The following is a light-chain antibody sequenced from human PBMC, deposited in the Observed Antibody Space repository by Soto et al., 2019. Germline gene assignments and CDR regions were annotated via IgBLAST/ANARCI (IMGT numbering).Light chain of an antibody. CDR1: SSDVGAYDY. Sequence: HSVLTQPGSESGSPGQSIAISCTGTSSDVGAYDYVSWYQQHPDKAPKLMIYEVSNRPSGVSDRFSGSKSVNTATLTISGLQAEDEADYYCASYTTTSTRVFGTGTKVTVL. J-gene: IGLJ1*01. CDR3: ASYTTTSTRV. V-gene: IGLV2-14*03. CDR2: EVS.